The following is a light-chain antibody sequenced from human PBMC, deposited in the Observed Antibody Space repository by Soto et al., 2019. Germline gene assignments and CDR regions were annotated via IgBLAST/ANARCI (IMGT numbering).Light chain of an antibody. CDR2: GVS. Sequence: QSALTQPASVSGSPGQSITISCTGTSSDVGDYNYVSWYQQHPGKAPKLIIYGVSNRPSGISKRFSGSKSGNTASLTVSGLQAEEEADYYCSSYTATNTLVFGGGTKLTVL. CDR3: SSYTATNTLV. J-gene: IGLJ2*01. V-gene: IGLV2-14*01. CDR1: SSDVGDYNY.